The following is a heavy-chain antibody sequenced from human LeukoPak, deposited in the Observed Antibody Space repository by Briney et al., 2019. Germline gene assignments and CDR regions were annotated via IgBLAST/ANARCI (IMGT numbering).Heavy chain of an antibody. CDR1: GGSFSGYY. CDR3: ARGLVGATYFDY. Sequence: SEALSLTCAVYGGSFSGYYWSWIRQPPGKGLEWIGEINHSGSTNYNPSPKSRVTISVDTSKNQFSLKLSSVTAADTAVYYCARGLVGATYFDYWGQGTLVTVSS. V-gene: IGHV4-34*01. J-gene: IGHJ4*02. CDR2: INHSGST. D-gene: IGHD1-26*01.